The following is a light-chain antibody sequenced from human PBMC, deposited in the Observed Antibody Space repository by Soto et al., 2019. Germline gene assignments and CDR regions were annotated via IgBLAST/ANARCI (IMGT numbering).Light chain of an antibody. V-gene: IGKV1-16*02. Sequence: DIQMTQSPSSLSASVGDRVTITCRASQDISNDLAWYQQKPGRAPKSLIYDASRLQSGVPSKFSGSGSGTGFTLIISSLQPEDFATYYCQQYKSYPHTFGGGTKVEI. CDR3: QQYKSYPHT. J-gene: IGKJ4*01. CDR1: QDISND. CDR2: DAS.